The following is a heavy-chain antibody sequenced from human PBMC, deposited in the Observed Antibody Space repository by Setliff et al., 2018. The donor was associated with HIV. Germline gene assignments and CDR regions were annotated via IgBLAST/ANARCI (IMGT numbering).Heavy chain of an antibody. J-gene: IGHJ4*02. CDR2: INFSGGT. CDR1: GFTFSNSW. Sequence: GSLRLSCAASGFTFSNSWMHWVRQSPGKGLEWIGEINFSGGTNYNPSLKSRVTISVDTSKNQLSLKLSSVTAADTAVYYCARGGNSAYWGQGTLVTVSS. V-gene: IGHV4-34*01. D-gene: IGHD4-4*01. CDR3: ARGGNSAY.